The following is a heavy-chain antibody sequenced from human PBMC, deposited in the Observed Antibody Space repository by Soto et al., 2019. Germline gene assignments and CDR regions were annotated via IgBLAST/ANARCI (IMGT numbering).Heavy chain of an antibody. CDR1: GGSISSYY. CDR2: IYYSGST. D-gene: IGHD3-9*01. CDR3: ARDRLAKWFDP. V-gene: IGHV4-59*01. Sequence: PSETLSLTCTVSGGSISSYYWNWIRQPPGKGLEWIGYIYYSGSTKYNPSLKSRVTISVDTSKNQFPLKLSSVTAADTAVYYCARDRLAKWFDPWGQGTLVTVSS. J-gene: IGHJ5*02.